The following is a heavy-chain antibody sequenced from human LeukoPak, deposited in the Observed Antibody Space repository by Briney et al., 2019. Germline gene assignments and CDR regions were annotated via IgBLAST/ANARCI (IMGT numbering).Heavy chain of an antibody. D-gene: IGHD3-16*01. CDR1: GFIFSSYA. CDR3: AKKPLGDQPLDY. J-gene: IGHJ4*02. CDR2: IGSGDT. Sequence: GGSLRLSCVASGFIFSSYAMTWVRQAPGKGLEWVSVIGSGDTYYADSVKGRFTISRDNSKNTLCLQMNSLSADDTAVYYCAKKPLGDQPLDYWGQGTLVTVSS. V-gene: IGHV3-23*01.